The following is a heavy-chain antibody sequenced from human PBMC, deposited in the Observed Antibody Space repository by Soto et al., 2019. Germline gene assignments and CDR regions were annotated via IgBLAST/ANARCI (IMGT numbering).Heavy chain of an antibody. CDR3: ARGDYGDYRVDAFDI. CDR2: IYYSGST. D-gene: IGHD4-17*01. V-gene: IGHV4-59*12. Sequence: SETLSLTCTVSGGSISSYYWSWIRQPPGKGLEGIGYIYYSGSTNYNPSLKRRVTISVDTSKNQFSLKLSSVTAADTAVYYCARGDYGDYRVDAFDIWGQGTMVTVSS. CDR1: GGSISSYY. J-gene: IGHJ3*02.